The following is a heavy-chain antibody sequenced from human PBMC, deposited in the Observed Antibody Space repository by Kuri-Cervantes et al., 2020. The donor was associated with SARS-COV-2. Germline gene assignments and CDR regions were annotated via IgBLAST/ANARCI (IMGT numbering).Heavy chain of an antibody. V-gene: IGHV3-23*01. CDR3: AKFYRDIVVVPAARGFYFDY. CDR2: ISGSGGST. J-gene: IGHJ4*02. CDR1: GFTFSSYA. D-gene: IGHD2-2*01. Sequence: GESLKISCAASGFTFSSYAMSWVRQAPGKGLEWVSAISGSGGSTYYADSVKGRFTISRDNSKSTLYLQMNSLRAEDTAVYYCAKFYRDIVVVPAARGFYFDYWGQGTLVTVSS.